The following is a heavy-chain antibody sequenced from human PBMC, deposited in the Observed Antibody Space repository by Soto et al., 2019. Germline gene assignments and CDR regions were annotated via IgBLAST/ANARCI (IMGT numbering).Heavy chain of an antibody. V-gene: IGHV4-59*11. J-gene: IGHJ4*02. CDR3: ARGGWYVDY. CDR1: GGSISSHY. Sequence: SETLSLTCTVSGGSISSHYGSWIRQPPGKGLEWIGYIYYSGSTNYNPSLKSRVTISVDTSKNQFSLKLSSVTAADTAVYYCARGGWYVDYWGQGTLVTVSS. D-gene: IGHD6-19*01. CDR2: IYYSGST.